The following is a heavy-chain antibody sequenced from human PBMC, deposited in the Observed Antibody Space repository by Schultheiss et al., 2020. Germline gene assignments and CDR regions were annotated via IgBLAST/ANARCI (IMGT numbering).Heavy chain of an antibody. CDR1: GGSISSYY. CDR2: IYTSGST. CDR3: ARGRRCVDYECSLGMDV. V-gene: IGHV4-4*07. Sequence: SATLSLTCTVSGGSISSYYWSWIRQPAGKGLEWIGRIYTSGSTNYNPSLKSRVTMSVDTSKNQFYLKLTSVTAADTAVYYCARGRRCVDYECSLGMDVWGQGTTVTVSS. D-gene: IGHD4-17*01. J-gene: IGHJ6*02.